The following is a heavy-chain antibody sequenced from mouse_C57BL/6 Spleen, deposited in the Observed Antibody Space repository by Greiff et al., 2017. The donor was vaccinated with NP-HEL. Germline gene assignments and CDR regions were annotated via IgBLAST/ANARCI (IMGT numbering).Heavy chain of an antibody. CDR1: GYTFTDHT. V-gene: IGHV1-78*01. Sequence: VQLQQSDAELVKPGASVKISCKASGYTFTDHTIHWMKQRPEQGLEWIGYIYPRDGSTKYNEKFKGKATLTADKSSSTAYMQLNSLTSEYSAVYCCAREDYDGTGFAYWGQGTLVTVSA. CDR3: AREDYDGTGFAY. J-gene: IGHJ3*01. CDR2: IYPRDGST. D-gene: IGHD2-4*01.